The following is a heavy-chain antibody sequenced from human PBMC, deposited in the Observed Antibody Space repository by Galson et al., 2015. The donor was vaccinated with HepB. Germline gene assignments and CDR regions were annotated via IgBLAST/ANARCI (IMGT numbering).Heavy chain of an antibody. V-gene: IGHV1-24*01. J-gene: IGHJ6*02. CDR2: FEPEDGEK. CDR1: AHTLHEVS. CDR3: TTTSVPGVAAGAEYGLDV. Sequence: SVKVSCTVSAHTLHEVSIHWVRQAPGKGFESTGGFEPEDGEKAYAHEFQGRVSVTEDTSTDTVYMQVTNLTSHDTALYYCTTTSVPGVAAGAEYGLDVWGQGTTVIVSS. D-gene: IGHD2-15*01.